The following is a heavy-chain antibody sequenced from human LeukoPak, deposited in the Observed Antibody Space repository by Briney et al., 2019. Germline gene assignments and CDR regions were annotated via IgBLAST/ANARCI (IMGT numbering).Heavy chain of an antibody. V-gene: IGHV3-21*01. Sequence: GGSLRLSCAASGFTFSSYSMNWVRQAPGKGLEWVLSISSSSSYIYYADSVKGRFTISRDNAKNSLYLQMNSLRAEDTAVYYCARDRRLTMFDYWGQGTLVTVSS. J-gene: IGHJ4*02. CDR3: ARDRRLTMFDY. D-gene: IGHD3-10*01. CDR1: GFTFSSYS. CDR2: ISSSSSYI.